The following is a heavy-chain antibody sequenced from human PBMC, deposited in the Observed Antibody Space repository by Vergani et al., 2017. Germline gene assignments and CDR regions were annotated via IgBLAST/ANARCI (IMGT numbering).Heavy chain of an antibody. CDR2: IYYSGST. V-gene: IGHV4-59*08. J-gene: IGHJ5*02. D-gene: IGHD5-18*01. CDR1: GGSISSYY. Sequence: QVQLQESGPGLVKPSETLSLTCTVSGGSISSYYWSWIRQPPGKGLEWIGYIYYSGSTNYNPSLKSRVTISVDTSKNQFSLKLSSVTAADTAVYYCARAMAQFDPWGHGTLVTVSS. CDR3: ARAMAQFDP.